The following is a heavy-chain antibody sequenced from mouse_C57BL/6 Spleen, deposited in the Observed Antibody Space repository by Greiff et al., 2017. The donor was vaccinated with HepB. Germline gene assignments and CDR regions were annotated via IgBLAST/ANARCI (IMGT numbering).Heavy chain of an antibody. J-gene: IGHJ3*01. D-gene: IGHD2-2*01. Sequence: EVKRVESGGGLVKPGGSLKLSCAASGFTFSSYAMSWVRQTPEKRLEWVATISDGGSYTYYPDNVKGRFTISRDNAKNNLYLQMSHLKSEDTAMYYCARDGLYYGYDGFAYWGQGTLVTVSA. CDR2: ISDGGSYT. V-gene: IGHV5-4*01. CDR1: GFTFSSYA. CDR3: ARDGLYYGYDGFAY.